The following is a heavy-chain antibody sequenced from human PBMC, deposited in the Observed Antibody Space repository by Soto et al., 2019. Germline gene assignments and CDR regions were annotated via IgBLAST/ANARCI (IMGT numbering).Heavy chain of an antibody. V-gene: IGHV1-2*02. J-gene: IGHJ6*02. CDR3: ARDLVAFGSGSYYKSYYYYGMDV. CDR1: GYTFTGYY. D-gene: IGHD3-10*01. Sequence: ASVKVSCKASGYTFTGYYMHWVRQAPGQGLEWMGWINPNSGGTNYAQKFQGRVTMTRDTSISTAYMELSRLRSDDTAVYYCARDLVAFGSGSYYKSYYYYGMDVWGQGTTVTVSS. CDR2: INPNSGGT.